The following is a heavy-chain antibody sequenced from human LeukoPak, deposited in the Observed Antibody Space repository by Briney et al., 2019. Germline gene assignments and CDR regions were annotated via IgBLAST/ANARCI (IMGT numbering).Heavy chain of an antibody. CDR2: IKSDGSTT. J-gene: IGHJ5*02. CDR3: ARSDWFDP. V-gene: IGHV3-74*01. CDR1: GFTFSSYW. D-gene: IGHD3-10*01. Sequence: PGGSLRLSCAASGFTFSSYWMHWVRQGPGKGLVWVSRIKSDGSTTGYADSVKGRSTISRDNAKNTLYLQMSSLRVEDMGVYYCARSDWFDPWGQGTLVTVSS.